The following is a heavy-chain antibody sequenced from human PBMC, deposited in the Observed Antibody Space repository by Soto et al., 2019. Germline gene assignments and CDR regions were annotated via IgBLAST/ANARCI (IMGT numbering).Heavy chain of an antibody. CDR3: ARRGPDYYYYYYMDV. J-gene: IGHJ6*03. D-gene: IGHD3-10*01. CDR1: GYTFTSYD. V-gene: IGHV1-8*01. Sequence: ASVKVSCKASGYTFTSYDINWVRQATGQGLEWMGWMNPNSGNTGYAQKFQGRVTMTRNTSISTAYMELSSLRSEDTAVYYCARRGPDYYYYYYMDVWGKGTTVTVSS. CDR2: MNPNSGNT.